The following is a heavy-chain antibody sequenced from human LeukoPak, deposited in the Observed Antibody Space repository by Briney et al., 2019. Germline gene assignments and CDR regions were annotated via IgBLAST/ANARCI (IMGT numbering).Heavy chain of an antibody. CDR3: ARDLDRILFDY. D-gene: IGHD3-9*01. V-gene: IGHV3-74*03. J-gene: IGHJ4*02. CDR1: GFTFSTYW. CDR2: IRPEGTTT. Sequence: GGSLRLSCAASGFTFSTYWMHWVCQAPGKGLVWVSRIRPEGTTTAYADSVKGRFTISRDNAKNTLFLQMNSLSAEDTAVYYCARDLDRILFDYWGQGTLVTASS.